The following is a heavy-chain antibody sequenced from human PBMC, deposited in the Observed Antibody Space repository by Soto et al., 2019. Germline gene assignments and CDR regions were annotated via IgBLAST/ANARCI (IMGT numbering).Heavy chain of an antibody. J-gene: IGHJ4*02. CDR2: INAGNGNT. CDR1: GYTFTSYA. Sequence: ASVKVSCKAAGYTFTSYAMDWVRQAPGQRLEWMGWINAGNGNTKYSQKFQGRVTITRDTSASTAYMELSSLRSEDTAVYYCARASSHYCGGDCYFDYWGQGTLVTVSS. V-gene: IGHV1-3*01. CDR3: ARASSHYCGGDCYFDY. D-gene: IGHD2-21*02.